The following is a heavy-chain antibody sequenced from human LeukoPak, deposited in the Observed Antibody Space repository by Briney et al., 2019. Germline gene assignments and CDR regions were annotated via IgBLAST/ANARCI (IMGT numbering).Heavy chain of an antibody. D-gene: IGHD5-24*01. V-gene: IGHV3-30-3*01. J-gene: IGHJ4*02. CDR3: ARERWLHLDY. CDR2: ISYDGSNK. Sequence: PGGSLRLSCAASGFTFSSYAMHWVRQAPGKGLEWVAVISYDGSNKYYADSVKGRFTISRDNSKNTLYLQMNSLRAEDTAVYYCARERWLHLDYWGQGTLVTVSS. CDR1: GFTFSSYA.